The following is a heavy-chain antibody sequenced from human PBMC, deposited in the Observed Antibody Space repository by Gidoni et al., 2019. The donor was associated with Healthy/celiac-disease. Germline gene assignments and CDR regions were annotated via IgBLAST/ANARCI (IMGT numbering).Heavy chain of an antibody. J-gene: IGHJ1*01. CDR3: ARLPSVAAGTLEYFQH. CDR1: GGSISSSSYY. Sequence: QLQLQESGPGLVKPSETLSLTCTVSGGSISSSSYYWGWIRQPPGKGLEWIGSIYYSGSTYYNPSLKSRVTISVDTSKNQFSLKLSSVTAADTAVYYCARLPSVAAGTLEYFQHWGQGTLVTVSS. D-gene: IGHD6-13*01. V-gene: IGHV4-39*01. CDR2: IYYSGST.